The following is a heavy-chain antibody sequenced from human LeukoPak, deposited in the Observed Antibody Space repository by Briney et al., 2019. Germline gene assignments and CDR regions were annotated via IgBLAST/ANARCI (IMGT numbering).Heavy chain of an antibody. CDR1: GYTFTGYY. CDR2: INPSGGTT. Sequence: ASVKVSCKASGYTFTGYYMHWVRQAPGQGLEWMGIINPSGGTTNYAQKFQGRVTMTRDTSTSTVHMELSSLRSEDTAVYYCARAGGGDGYNYVYWGQGTLVTVSS. D-gene: IGHD5-24*01. CDR3: ARAGGGDGYNYVY. V-gene: IGHV1-46*01. J-gene: IGHJ4*02.